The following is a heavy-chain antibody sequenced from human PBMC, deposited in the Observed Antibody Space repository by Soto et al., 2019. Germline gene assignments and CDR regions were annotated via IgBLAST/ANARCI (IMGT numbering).Heavy chain of an antibody. CDR1: GDTFTSYY. D-gene: IGHD3-3*01. Sequence: ASVKVSCKAPGDTFTSYYLNWVRQAPGQGLEWMGVINPHGGSTNYAQKLQGRVTMTTDTSTSTAYMELRSLRSDDTAVYYCARVVILEWNSPVRNWFDPWGQGTLVTVSS. V-gene: IGHV1-46*01. J-gene: IGHJ5*02. CDR3: ARVVILEWNSPVRNWFDP. CDR2: INPHGGST.